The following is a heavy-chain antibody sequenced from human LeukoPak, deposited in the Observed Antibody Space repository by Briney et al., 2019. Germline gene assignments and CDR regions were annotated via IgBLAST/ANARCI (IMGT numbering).Heavy chain of an antibody. Sequence: GGSLRLSCAASGFTFSDHYMDWVRQSPGKGLEWVGRTKNKANSYTTEYAASVKGRFIISRDASKNSLYLQMNSLKTEDTAVYYCTRGSDYYSSGTSYGMDVWGQGTTVTVSS. V-gene: IGHV3-72*01. CDR1: GFTFSDHY. CDR2: TKNKANSYTT. D-gene: IGHD3-10*01. CDR3: TRGSDYYSSGTSYGMDV. J-gene: IGHJ6*02.